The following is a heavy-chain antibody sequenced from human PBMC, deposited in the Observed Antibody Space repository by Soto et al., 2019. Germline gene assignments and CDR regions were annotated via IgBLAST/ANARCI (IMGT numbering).Heavy chain of an antibody. D-gene: IGHD5-12*01. CDR2: IIPSLGRA. Sequence: QVQLVQSGAEVKKPGSSVKVSCKASGGTFSSYTITWVRQAPGQGLEWMGRIIPSLGRANYAQKFQGRVTITADNSTSTAYMDLSRLIAEDSAVYYCARLGVNSGYDLWGQGTLVSFSS. V-gene: IGHV1-69*02. J-gene: IGHJ5*02. CDR1: GGTFSSYT. CDR3: ARLGVNSGYDL.